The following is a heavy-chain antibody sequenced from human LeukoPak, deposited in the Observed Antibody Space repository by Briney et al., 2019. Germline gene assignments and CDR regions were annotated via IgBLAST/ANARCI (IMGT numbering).Heavy chain of an antibody. CDR2: IYHSGST. D-gene: IGHD6-13*01. CDR3: ARDPRYSSSWYLLDYYYYGMDV. V-gene: IGHV4-4*02. J-gene: IGHJ6*02. Sequence: PSQTLSLTCAVSGGSISSSNWWSWVRQPPGKGLEWIGGIYHSGSTNYNPSLKSRVTISVDKSKNQFSLKLSSVTAADTAVYYCARDPRYSSSWYLLDYYYYGMDVWGQGTTVTVSS. CDR1: GGSISSSNW.